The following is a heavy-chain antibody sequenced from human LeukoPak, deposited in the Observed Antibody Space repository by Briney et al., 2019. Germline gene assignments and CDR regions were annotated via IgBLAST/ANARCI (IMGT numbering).Heavy chain of an antibody. CDR1: GGSFSGYY. D-gene: IGHD2-2*01. J-gene: IGHJ3*02. Sequence: PSETLSLTCAVYGGSFSGYYWSWIRQPTGKGLECIGEINHSGSTNYNPSLKSRVTMSVDTSKNQFSLKLSSVTAADTAVYYCARGSVNYCSSTSCSGAFDIWGQGTMVTVSS. CDR3: ARGSVNYCSSTSCSGAFDI. V-gene: IGHV4-34*01. CDR2: INHSGST.